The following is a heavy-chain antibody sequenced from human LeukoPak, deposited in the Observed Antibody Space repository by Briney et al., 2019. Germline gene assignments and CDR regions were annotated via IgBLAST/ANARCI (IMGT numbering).Heavy chain of an antibody. CDR1: GGSISSYY. CDR3: ARGHDFWSGYYYYYMDV. CDR2: IYTSGST. D-gene: IGHD3-3*01. J-gene: IGHJ6*03. V-gene: IGHV4-4*07. Sequence: SETLSLTCTVSGGSISSYYWSWIRQPAGKGLEWIGRIYTSGSTNYNPSLKSRVTISVDTSKNQFSLKLSSVTAADTAVYYCARGHDFWSGYYYYYMDVWGKGTTVTVSS.